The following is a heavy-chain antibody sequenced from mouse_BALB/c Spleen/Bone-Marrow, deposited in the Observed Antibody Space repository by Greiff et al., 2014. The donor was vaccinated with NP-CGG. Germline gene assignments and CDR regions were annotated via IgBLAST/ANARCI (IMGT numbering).Heavy chain of an antibody. V-gene: IGHV1S29*02. D-gene: IGHD2-4*01. Sequence: VQLKESGPELVKPGASVKISCKASGYTFTDYKMHWVKLRHGKSLEWIGYIYPYNGVTGYNQKFKIKATLTVDNSSSTAYMGLRSLTSEDSAVYYCAGKAYSDYDYALDFWGQGTSVTVSS. J-gene: IGHJ4*01. CDR3: AGKAYSDYDYALDF. CDR2: IYPYNGVT. CDR1: GYTFTDYK.